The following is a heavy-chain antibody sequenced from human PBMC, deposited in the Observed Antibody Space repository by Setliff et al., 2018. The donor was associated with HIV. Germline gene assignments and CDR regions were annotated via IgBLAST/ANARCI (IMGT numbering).Heavy chain of an antibody. CDR3: AITLVGVTTEMY. CDR1: GDSISSDFY. CDR2: IYHSGNT. J-gene: IGHJ4*02. V-gene: IGHV4-38-2*02. D-gene: IGHD2-21*02. Sequence: SETLSLTCTVSGDSISSDFYWGWIRQPPGKGLEWIGSIYHSGNTYYMPSLQSRVTISVDMSKNQFSLNLNSVTAADTAVYYCAITLVGVTTEMYWGQGTLVTVSS.